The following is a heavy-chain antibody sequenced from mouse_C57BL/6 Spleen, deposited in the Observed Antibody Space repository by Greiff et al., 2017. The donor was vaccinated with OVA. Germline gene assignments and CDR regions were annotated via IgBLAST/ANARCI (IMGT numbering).Heavy chain of an antibody. D-gene: IGHD2-4*01. CDR3: AGDDYDEDWFAY. V-gene: IGHV1-82*01. Sequence: VQLQESGPELVKPGASVKISCKASGYAFSSSWMNWVKQRPGKGLEWIGRIYTGDGDTNYTGKFKGKATMTADKSSSTAYMQLSSLTSEDSAVYFCAGDDYDEDWFAYWGQGTLVTVSA. CDR1: GYAFSSSW. J-gene: IGHJ3*01. CDR2: IYTGDGDT.